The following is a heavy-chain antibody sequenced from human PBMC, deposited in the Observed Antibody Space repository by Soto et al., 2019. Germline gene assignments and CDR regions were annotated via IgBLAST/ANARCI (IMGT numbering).Heavy chain of an antibody. J-gene: IGHJ6*02. CDR2: ISGSGGST. D-gene: IGHD3-22*01. Sequence: GGSLRLSCAASGFTFSSYAMSWVRQAPGKGLEWVSAISGSGGSTYYADSVKGRFTISRDNSKNTLYLQMNSLRAEDTAVYYCGRDDRRGGYYYYALDVWGQGTTVTVSS. CDR1: GFTFSSYA. V-gene: IGHV3-23*01. CDR3: GRDDRRGGYYYYALDV.